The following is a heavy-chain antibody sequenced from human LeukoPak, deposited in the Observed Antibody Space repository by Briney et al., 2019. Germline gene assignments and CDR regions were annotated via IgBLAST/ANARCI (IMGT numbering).Heavy chain of an antibody. CDR3: ARVLGKNAYNWFDP. CDR1: GFTFSDYY. Sequence: GGSLRLSCAASGFTFSDYYMSWIRQAPGKGLEWVSYISSSGSTIYYADSVKGRFTISRDNAKNSLYLQMNSLGAEDTAVYYCARVLGKNAYNWFDPWGQGTLVTVSS. J-gene: IGHJ5*02. CDR2: ISSSGSTI. V-gene: IGHV3-11*01. D-gene: IGHD3-10*01.